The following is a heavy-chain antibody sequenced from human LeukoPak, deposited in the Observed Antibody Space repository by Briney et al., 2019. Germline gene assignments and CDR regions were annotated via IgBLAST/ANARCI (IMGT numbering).Heavy chain of an antibody. Sequence: GGSLRLSCAASGFTFSSYVMNWVRQAPGKGLEWVSVISDSGGSTYYADSVKGRFTISRDDSKNTLYLQMNSLRAEDTAVYYCAKQLRVYYYMDVWGKGTTVTVSS. V-gene: IGHV3-23*01. CDR1: GFTFSSYV. J-gene: IGHJ6*03. CDR3: AKQLRVYYYMDV. CDR2: ISDSGGST. D-gene: IGHD1-7*01.